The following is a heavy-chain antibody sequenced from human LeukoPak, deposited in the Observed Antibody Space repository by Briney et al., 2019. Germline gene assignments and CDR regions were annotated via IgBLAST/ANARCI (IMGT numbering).Heavy chain of an antibody. Sequence: PGGSLRLSCAASGFTFSSYEMNWVRQAPGQGLEWVSYISISGSPTYYADSVKGRFTISRDNAKNSLYLQMNSLRAEDMALYYCAKDSSGYYRYFDYWGQGTLVTVSS. J-gene: IGHJ4*02. V-gene: IGHV3-48*03. CDR2: ISISGSPT. CDR1: GFTFSSYE. CDR3: AKDSSGYYRYFDY. D-gene: IGHD3-22*01.